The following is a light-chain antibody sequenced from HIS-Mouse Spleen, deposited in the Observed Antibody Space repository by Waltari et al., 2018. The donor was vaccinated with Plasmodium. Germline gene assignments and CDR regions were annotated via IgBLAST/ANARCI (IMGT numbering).Light chain of an antibody. CDR3: SSYAGSNNLV. CDR2: EVS. V-gene: IGLV2-8*01. Sequence: QSALTQPPSASGSPGQSVTISCTGTSSDVGGYNYVSWYQQHPGKAPKLMIYEVSKRPSGVPDRVSGSKSGNTASLTFSGLQAEDEADYYCSSYAGSNNLVFGGGTKLTVL. J-gene: IGLJ2*01. CDR1: SSDVGGYNY.